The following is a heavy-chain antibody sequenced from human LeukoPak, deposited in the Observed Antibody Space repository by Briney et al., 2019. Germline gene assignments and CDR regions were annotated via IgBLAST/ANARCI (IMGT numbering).Heavy chain of an antibody. D-gene: IGHD3-22*01. CDR1: GGTFSSYA. Sequence: GASVKVSCKVSGGTFSSYAISWVRQAPGQGLGWMGRIIPILGIANYAQKVQGRVTITADKFTSTAYMELSSLRSEDTAVYYCARGEHDSTGYYYGFDYWGQGTLVTVSS. CDR2: IIPILGIA. V-gene: IGHV1-69*04. CDR3: ARGEHDSTGYYYGFDY. J-gene: IGHJ4*02.